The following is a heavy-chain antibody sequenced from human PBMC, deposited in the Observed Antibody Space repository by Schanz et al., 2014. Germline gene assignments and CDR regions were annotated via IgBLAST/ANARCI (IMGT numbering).Heavy chain of an antibody. V-gene: IGHV3-66*01. CDR3: ARVHHYDPSGWGYFEY. J-gene: IGHJ4*02. CDR1: GFTVSSYH. D-gene: IGHD3-22*01. CDR2: IYSGIGA. Sequence: EVQLVESGGGLVQPGGSLRLSCAASGFTVSSYHMSWVRQAPGKGLEWVSVIYSGIGAYYADSVKDRFTVSRDNSKNTVYLQMNRLRAEDTAMYYCARVHHYDPSGWGYFEYWGQGALVTVSS.